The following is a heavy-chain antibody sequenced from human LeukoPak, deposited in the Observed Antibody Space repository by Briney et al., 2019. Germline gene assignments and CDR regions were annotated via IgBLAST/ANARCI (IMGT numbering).Heavy chain of an antibody. CDR2: IQQDGSGK. J-gene: IGHJ3*02. CDR1: GFTFSAYW. D-gene: IGHD2-21*02. Sequence: GGSLRLSCAASGFTFSAYWMSWVRQAPGKGLEWVANIQQDGSGKYYVDSVKGRFTISRDNAKDSLYLQMNSLRAEDTAMYYCARDRVVMTARDAFDIWGQGTMVTVSS. V-gene: IGHV3-7*03. CDR3: ARDRVVMTARDAFDI.